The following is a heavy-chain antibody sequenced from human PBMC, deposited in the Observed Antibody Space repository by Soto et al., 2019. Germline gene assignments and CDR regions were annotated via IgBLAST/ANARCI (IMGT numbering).Heavy chain of an antibody. V-gene: IGHV4-59*08. J-gene: IGHJ6*03. CDR3: ARLRGGSGSYRGYYYYMDV. CDR1: GGSFSSYH. D-gene: IGHD3-10*01. Sequence: SETLSLTCIVSGGSFSSYHWSWIRQPPGKGLEWIGYIYYSGSTNYNSSLKSRVTISIDTSKTQFSLELRSVTAADTAVYYCARLRGGSGSYRGYYYYMDVWGKGTTVTVSS. CDR2: IYYSGST.